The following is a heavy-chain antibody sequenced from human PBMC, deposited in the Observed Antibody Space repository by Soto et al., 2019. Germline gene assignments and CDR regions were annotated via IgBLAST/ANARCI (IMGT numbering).Heavy chain of an antibody. CDR2: IDWNRATT. Sequence: GGSLRLSCIASGFIFDDYATHWVRQVPGKGLEWVSGIDWNRATTGYADSVKGRFTLSRDNARNSVLLQMNSLRSEDTARYYCVKDVGSRHYDFTNFDSWGQGALVTVSS. V-gene: IGHV3-9*01. CDR3: VKDVGSRHYDFTNFDS. CDR1: GFIFDDYA. J-gene: IGHJ4*02. D-gene: IGHD3-3*01.